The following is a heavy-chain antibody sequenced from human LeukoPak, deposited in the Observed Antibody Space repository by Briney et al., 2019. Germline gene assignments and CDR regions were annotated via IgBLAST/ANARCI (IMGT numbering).Heavy chain of an antibody. CDR1: GDTFTSYG. CDR3: ARDSSGWYLGWAAFDI. D-gene: IGHD6-19*01. Sequence: EASVKVSCKASGDTFTSYGISWVRQAPGQGLEWMGWISAYNGNTNYAQKLQGRVTMTTDTSTSTAYMELRSLRSDDTAVYYCARDSSGWYLGWAAFDIWGQGTMVTVSS. V-gene: IGHV1-18*01. CDR2: ISAYNGNT. J-gene: IGHJ3*02.